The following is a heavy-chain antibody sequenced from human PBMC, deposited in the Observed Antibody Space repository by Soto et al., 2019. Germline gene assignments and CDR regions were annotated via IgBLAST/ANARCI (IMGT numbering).Heavy chain of an antibody. CDR1: GFTFSSYS. CDR2: IHRDDGTV. CDR3: ARTLMCSGCNCSPY. V-gene: IGHV3-48*01. J-gene: IGHJ4*01. D-gene: IGHD2-15*01. Sequence: EVQLVESGGGLVQPGGSLRLSCAASGFTFSSYSMNWVRQAPGKGLEWISYIHRDDGTVYYADSVKGRFTISIDNAKNSLFLQMTSLRAEDTAVYYCARTLMCSGCNCSPYWGRGTLVTVSS.